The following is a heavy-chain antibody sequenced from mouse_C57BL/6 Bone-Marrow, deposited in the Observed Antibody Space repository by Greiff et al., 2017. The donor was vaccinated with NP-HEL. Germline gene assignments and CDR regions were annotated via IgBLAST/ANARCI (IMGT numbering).Heavy chain of an antibody. J-gene: IGHJ3*01. CDR2: IGPGSGST. CDR3: ARSAKYDYDEAGFAY. Sequence: VQLQQSGAELVKPGASVKISCKASGYTFTDYYINWVKQRPGQGLEWIGKIGPGSGSTYYNEKFKGKATLTADKSSSTAYMQLSSLTSEDSAVYFCARSAKYDYDEAGFAYWGQGTLVTVSA. V-gene: IGHV1-77*01. CDR1: GYTFTDYY. D-gene: IGHD2-4*01.